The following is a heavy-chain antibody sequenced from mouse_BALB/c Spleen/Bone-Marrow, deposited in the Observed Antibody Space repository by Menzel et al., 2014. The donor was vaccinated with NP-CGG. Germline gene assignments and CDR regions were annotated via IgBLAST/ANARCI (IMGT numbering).Heavy chain of an antibody. D-gene: IGHD2-12*01. CDR3: ARREVSYYYDY. Sequence: LKESGAELMKPGASVKISCKATGYTFSSYWIEWVKQRPGHGLEWIGEILPGSGSTNYNEKFKGKATFTADTSSNTAYMQLSSLTSEDSAVYYCARREVSYYYDYWGQGTTLTVSS. J-gene: IGHJ2*01. CDR2: ILPGSGST. V-gene: IGHV1-9*01. CDR1: GYTFSSYW.